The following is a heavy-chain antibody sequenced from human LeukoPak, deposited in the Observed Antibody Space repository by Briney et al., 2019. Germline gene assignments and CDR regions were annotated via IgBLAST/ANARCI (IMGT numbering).Heavy chain of an antibody. D-gene: IGHD3-10*01. CDR3: ARDGRLWFGELHYYGMDV. J-gene: IGHJ6*02. V-gene: IGHV1-69*13. Sequence: SVKVSCKASGGTFSSYAISWVRQAPGQGFEWMGGIIPIFGTANYAQKFQGRVTITADESTSTAYMELSSLRSEDTAVYYCARDGRLWFGELHYYGMDVWGQGTTVTVSS. CDR1: GGTFSSYA. CDR2: IIPIFGTA.